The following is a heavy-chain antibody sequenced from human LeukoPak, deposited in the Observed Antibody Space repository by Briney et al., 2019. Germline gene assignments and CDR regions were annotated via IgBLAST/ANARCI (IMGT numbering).Heavy chain of an antibody. CDR3: AREGYYGSGSAYYYGMDV. V-gene: IGHV3-48*01. J-gene: IGHJ6*02. Sequence: GGSLRLSCAASGFTFSSYSMNWVRQAPGKGLEWVSYISSSSSTIYYADSVKGRFTISRDNAKNSLYLQMNSLRAEDTAVYYCAREGYYGSGSAYYYGMDVWGQGTTVTVSS. D-gene: IGHD3-10*01. CDR1: GFTFSSYS. CDR2: ISSSSSTI.